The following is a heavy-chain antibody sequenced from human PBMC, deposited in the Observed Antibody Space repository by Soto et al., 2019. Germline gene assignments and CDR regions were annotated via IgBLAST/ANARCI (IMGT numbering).Heavy chain of an antibody. D-gene: IGHD3-16*02. CDR2: IYYSGST. J-gene: IGHJ5*02. Sequence: LSLTCTVSGGSISSGGYYWSWIRQHPGKGLEWIGYIYYSGSTYYNPSLKSRVTISVDTSKNQFSLKLSSVTAADTAVYYCARHAFGGVIVIPQTYNWFDPWGQGTLVTVSS. CDR3: ARHAFGGVIVIPQTYNWFDP. CDR1: GGSISSGGYY. V-gene: IGHV4-31*03.